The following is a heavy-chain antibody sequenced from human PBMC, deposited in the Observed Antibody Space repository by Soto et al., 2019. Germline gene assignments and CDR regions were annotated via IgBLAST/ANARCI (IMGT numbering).Heavy chain of an antibody. D-gene: IGHD5-12*01. Sequence: QVQLVQSGAEVKKPGASVKVSCKASGYTFTSYGISWVRQAPGQGLEWMGWISAYNGNTNYAQKLQGRVTMTTDTSTSTAYMELRSLRSDDTAVYYCVRDQVATIRDLRDYYYYGMNVWGQGTTVTVSS. CDR1: GYTFTSYG. CDR3: VRDQVATIRDLRDYYYYGMNV. V-gene: IGHV1-18*01. CDR2: ISAYNGNT. J-gene: IGHJ6*02.